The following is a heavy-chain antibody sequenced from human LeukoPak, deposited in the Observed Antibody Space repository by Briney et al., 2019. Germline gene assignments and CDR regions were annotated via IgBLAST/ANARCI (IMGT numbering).Heavy chain of an antibody. V-gene: IGHV3-74*01. Sequence: GGSLRLSCAASGFVFSDYYMHWVRRAPGKGLVWVSHINGDGSNVNYADSVKGRFTISRDNAKNTLYLQMNSLRVEDTALYYCGRGKSPAAVDDWGQGTLVTVPS. CDR3: GRGKSPAAVDD. CDR2: INGDGSNV. J-gene: IGHJ4*02. D-gene: IGHD2-2*01. CDR1: GFVFSDYY.